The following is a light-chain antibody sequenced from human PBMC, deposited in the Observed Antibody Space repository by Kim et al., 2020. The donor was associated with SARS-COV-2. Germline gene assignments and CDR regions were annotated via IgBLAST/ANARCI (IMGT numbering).Light chain of an antibody. CDR3: KGWDNRGDLGV. Sequence: GGNASITCGGNRIPSRGVRGYQQKTGRAPVLVIYNDSNRPSRIPERFSDSNSGNTATLTITRVEAGDEADYYCKGWDNRGDLGVFGGGNQLTVL. J-gene: IGLJ3*02. V-gene: IGLV3-21*04. CDR1: RIPSRG. CDR2: NDS.